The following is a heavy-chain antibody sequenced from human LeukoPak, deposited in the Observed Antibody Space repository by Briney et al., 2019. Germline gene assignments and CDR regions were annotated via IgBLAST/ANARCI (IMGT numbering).Heavy chain of an antibody. CDR2: IYYSGST. D-gene: IGHD1-26*01. CDR3: AREGIVGATGDAFDI. CDR1: GGSISSSSYY. Sequence: SETLSLTCTVSGGSISSSSYYWGWIRQPPGKGLEWIGSIYYSGSTYYNPSLKSRVTISVDTSKNQFSLKLSSVTAADTAVYYCAREGIVGATGDAFDIWGQGTMVTVSS. V-gene: IGHV4-39*07. J-gene: IGHJ3*02.